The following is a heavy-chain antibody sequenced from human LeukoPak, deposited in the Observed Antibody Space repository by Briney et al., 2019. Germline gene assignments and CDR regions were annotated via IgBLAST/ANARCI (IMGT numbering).Heavy chain of an antibody. V-gene: IGHV3-23*01. J-gene: IGHJ5*02. CDR3: ARGIRRFDP. CDR2: ISGSDGST. CDR1: GFTFSSYV. D-gene: IGHD2/OR15-2a*01. Sequence: PGGSLRLSCAASGFTFSSYVMSWVRQAPGKGLEWVSAISGSDGSTYYADSVKGRFTISRDNSKNTLYLQMNSLRAEDTAVYCCARGIRRFDPWGQGTLVTVSS.